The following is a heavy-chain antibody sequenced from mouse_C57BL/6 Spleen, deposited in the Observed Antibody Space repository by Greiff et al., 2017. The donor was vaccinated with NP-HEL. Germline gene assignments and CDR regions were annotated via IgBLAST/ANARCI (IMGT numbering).Heavy chain of an antibody. CDR1: GFTFTDYY. CDR2: IRNKANGYTT. J-gene: IGHJ1*03. V-gene: IGHV7-3*01. CDR3: ARYYYGSSYDYWYFDV. Sequence: EVKLMESGGGLVQPGGSLSLSCAASGFTFTDYYMSWVRQPPGKALEWLGFIRNKANGYTTESSASVKGRFTISRDNSQSILYLQMNALRAEDSATYYCARYYYGSSYDYWYFDVWGTGTTVTVSS. D-gene: IGHD1-1*01.